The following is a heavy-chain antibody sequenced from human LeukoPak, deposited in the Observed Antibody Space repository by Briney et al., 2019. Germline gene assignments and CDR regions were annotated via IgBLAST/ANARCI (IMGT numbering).Heavy chain of an antibody. CDR2: INHSGST. Sequence: SETLSLTCAVYGGSFSGYYWSWIRQPPGKGLEWIGEINHSGSTNYNPSLKSRVTISVDTSKNQFSLKLSSVTAADTAVYYCVYDSSGYIDYWGQGTLVTVSS. V-gene: IGHV4-34*01. J-gene: IGHJ4*02. D-gene: IGHD3-22*01. CDR3: VYDSSGYIDY. CDR1: GGSFSGYY.